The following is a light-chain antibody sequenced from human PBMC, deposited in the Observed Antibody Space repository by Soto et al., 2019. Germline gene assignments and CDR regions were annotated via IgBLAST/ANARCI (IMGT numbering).Light chain of an antibody. J-gene: IGKJ1*01. CDR1: QNINDL. Sequence: DIQMTQSPSTLSASVGDRVTITCRASQNINDLLAWYQQKPGKAPNLLIYKASSLESGVPSRFSRSGHRTEFTLTISSLQPDDFATFYCQQYSTYSRAFGQGTKVDIK. CDR2: KAS. CDR3: QQYSTYSRA. V-gene: IGKV1-5*03.